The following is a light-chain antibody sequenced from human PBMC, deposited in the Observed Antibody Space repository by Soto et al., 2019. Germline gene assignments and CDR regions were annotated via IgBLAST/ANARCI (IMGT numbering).Light chain of an antibody. CDR3: CSYAGDVV. CDR2: EGS. V-gene: IGLV2-23*01. CDR1: SSDVGSYNL. Sequence: QSVLTQPASVSGSPGQSITISCTGTSSDVGSYNLVSWYQQHPGKAPKLMIYEGSKRPSGVSNRFSGSKSGNTASLTISGLQAEDEADYYCCSYAGDVVFGGGTQLTVL. J-gene: IGLJ2*01.